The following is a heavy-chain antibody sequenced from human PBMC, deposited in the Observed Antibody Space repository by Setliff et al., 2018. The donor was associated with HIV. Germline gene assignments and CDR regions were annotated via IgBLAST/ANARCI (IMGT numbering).Heavy chain of an antibody. CDR1: GNSIASGYC. J-gene: IGHJ4*02. V-gene: IGHV4-38-2*01. CDR2: IYYNGNI. Sequence: SEILSLTCAVAGNSIASGYCWGWIRQPPGKGLEWIASIYYNGNIYYNPSLKSRVTITMDTSKNQFSLKLSSVTAADTAVYSCLRHLSEMAMVDHWGQGTLVTVSS. CDR3: LRHLSEMAMVDH.